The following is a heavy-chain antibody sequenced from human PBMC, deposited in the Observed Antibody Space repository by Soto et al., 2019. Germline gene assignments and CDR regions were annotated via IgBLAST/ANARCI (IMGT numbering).Heavy chain of an antibody. CDR1: GYTFTSYA. D-gene: IGHD3-16*01. Sequence: QVQLVQSGAEVKKPGASVKVSCKASGYTFTSYAISWVRQAPGQGLEWMGWISAYNGNTKYAQKLQGRVTMTPDTSTSTAYMELRSLRSDVTAVYYCARDHGGGITFEWGQGTLVTVSS. J-gene: IGHJ4*02. V-gene: IGHV1-18*01. CDR2: ISAYNGNT. CDR3: ARDHGGGITFE.